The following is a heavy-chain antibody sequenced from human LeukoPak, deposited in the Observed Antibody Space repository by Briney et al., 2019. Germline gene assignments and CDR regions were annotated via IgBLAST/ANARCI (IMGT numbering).Heavy chain of an antibody. CDR3: ARIKEYGFDI. V-gene: IGHV3-11*04. CDR2: ISHRVSDV. J-gene: IGHJ3*02. CDR1: GFTFSDYY. Sequence: PGGSLRLPCAASGFTFSDYYMSWIRQAPGKGLEWISYISHRVSDVQYADSVKGRFTISRDNAKNSLYLQMNSLRAEDTAVYSCARIKEYGFDIWGQGTMVTVSS. D-gene: IGHD3-10*01.